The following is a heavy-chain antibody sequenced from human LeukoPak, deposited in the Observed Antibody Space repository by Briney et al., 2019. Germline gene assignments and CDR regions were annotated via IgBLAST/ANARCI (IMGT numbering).Heavy chain of an antibody. CDR3: ADFGVVTHWFDP. Sequence: GSVTVSCKVSGFAFTEMSIHWVRQTPRKGLEGMGGFDPESGERVYAQSFRCRVTLSEDTSTYTAYMELSSLTSEDTAVYYCADFGVVTHWFDPWGQGTLVTVSS. D-gene: IGHD3-3*01. V-gene: IGHV1-24*01. CDR1: GFAFTEMS. J-gene: IGHJ5*02. CDR2: FDPESGER.